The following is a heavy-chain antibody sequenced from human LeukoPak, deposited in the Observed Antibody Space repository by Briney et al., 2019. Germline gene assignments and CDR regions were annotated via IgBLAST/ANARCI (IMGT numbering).Heavy chain of an antibody. CDR2: ISSSGGTT. J-gene: IGHJ1*01. Sequence: PGGSLRLSCAASGFTFSSYAMSWVRQAPGKGLEWVSSISSSGGTTYYADSVKGRFTISRDYSKNTLYLQMNSLRAEDTAVYYCARNYYDSSGYSEYFQHWGQGTLVTVSS. CDR1: GFTFSSYA. D-gene: IGHD3-22*01. CDR3: ARNYYDSSGYSEYFQH. V-gene: IGHV3-23*01.